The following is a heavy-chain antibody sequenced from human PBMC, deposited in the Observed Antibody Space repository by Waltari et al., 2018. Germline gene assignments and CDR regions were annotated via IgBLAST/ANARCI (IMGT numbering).Heavy chain of an antibody. D-gene: IGHD5-12*01. CDR2: ISDGGGST. Sequence: EVQLLESGGGLVQPGGSLRLSCPASGFTFSSYAITWVRQAPGKGLEWCSAISDGGGSTYYADSVKGRFTISRDNSKNTLYLQMNSLRAEDTAVYYCAKGRGYNDYWGQGTLVTVSS. V-gene: IGHV3-23*01. CDR1: GFTFSSYA. J-gene: IGHJ4*02. CDR3: AKGRGYNDY.